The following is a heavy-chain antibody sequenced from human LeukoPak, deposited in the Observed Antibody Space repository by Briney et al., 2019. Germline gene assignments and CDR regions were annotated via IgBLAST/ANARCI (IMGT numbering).Heavy chain of an antibody. J-gene: IGHJ4*02. CDR2: VSGNNGNT. V-gene: IGHV1-18*01. CDR3: ARGYSSSWYFDY. Sequence: GASVKVSCKASGYTFTTYGISWVRQAPGQGLEWMGWVSGNNGNTNYAQKLQGRVTMTTDTSTSTAYMELRSLRSDDTAVCYCARGYSSSWYFDYWGQGTLVTVSS. CDR1: GYTFTTYG. D-gene: IGHD6-13*01.